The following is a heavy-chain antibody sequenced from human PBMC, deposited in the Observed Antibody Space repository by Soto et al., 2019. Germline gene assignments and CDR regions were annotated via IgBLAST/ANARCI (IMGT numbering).Heavy chain of an antibody. J-gene: IGHJ5*02. V-gene: IGHV1-18*01. Sequence: ASVKVSCKASGYTFTSYGISWVPQAPGQGLEWMGWISAYNGNTNYAQKLQGRVTMTTDTSTSTAYMELRSLRSDDTAVYYCATGGFRGVSVDWFDPWGQGTLVTVS. CDR2: ISAYNGNT. D-gene: IGHD3-10*01. CDR1: GYTFTSYG. CDR3: ATGGFRGVSVDWFDP.